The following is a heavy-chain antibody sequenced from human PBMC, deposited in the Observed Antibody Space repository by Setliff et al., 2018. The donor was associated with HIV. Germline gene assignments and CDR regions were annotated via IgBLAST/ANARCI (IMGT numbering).Heavy chain of an antibody. J-gene: IGHJ4*02. Sequence: GGSLRLSCAAAGFTFSNAWMTWVRQAPGKGLEWVARISPDGSEKSLVDSVMGRFTISRDNAKNSLFLQMNSLRVNDTALYYCASLAGWGQGTLVTVSS. CDR1: GFTFSNAW. V-gene: IGHV3-7*03. CDR2: ISPDGSEK. CDR3: ASLAG.